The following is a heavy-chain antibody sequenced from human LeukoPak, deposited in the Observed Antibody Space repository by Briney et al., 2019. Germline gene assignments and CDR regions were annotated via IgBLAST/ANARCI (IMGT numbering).Heavy chain of an antibody. J-gene: IGHJ6*02. CDR3: ARLAYCGGECFYSMDV. Sequence: GGSLRLSCAASGFTFSTYWMTWVRQAPGRGPEWVANIKQDGSVKYYVDSLKGRFTISRDNVKNSLYLQMNSVGADDTAVYYCARLAYCGGECFYSMDVWGQGTTVTVSS. CDR2: IKQDGSVK. V-gene: IGHV3-7*01. CDR1: GFTFSTYW. D-gene: IGHD2-21*01.